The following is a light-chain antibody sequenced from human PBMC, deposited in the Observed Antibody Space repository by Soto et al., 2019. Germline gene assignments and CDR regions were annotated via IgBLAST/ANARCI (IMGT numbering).Light chain of an antibody. V-gene: IGKV3-20*01. CDR2: GAS. Sequence: EIVLTQSPGTLSLSPGERATLSCRASQSVSSSYLAWYQQKPGQAPRLLIYGASSRATGIPDRSSGSGSGTDFTLTISRLEPEDFAVYYCQQYGSSGWTFGQGTKVEIK. CDR3: QQYGSSGWT. CDR1: QSVSSSY. J-gene: IGKJ1*01.